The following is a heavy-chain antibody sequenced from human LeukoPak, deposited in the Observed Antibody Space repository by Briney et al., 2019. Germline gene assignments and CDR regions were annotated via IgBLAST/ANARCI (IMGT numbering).Heavy chain of an antibody. D-gene: IGHD2-8*01. V-gene: IGHV4-61*02. CDR3: AREGYCTNGVCYTDY. Sequence: SETLSLTCTVSGGSISSGSYYWSWIRQPAGKGLEWIGRIYTSGSTNYNPSLKSRVTISVDTSKNQFSLKLSSVTAADTAVYYCAREGYCTNGVCYTDYWGQGTLVTVSS. CDR1: GGSISSGSYY. J-gene: IGHJ4*02. CDR2: IYTSGST.